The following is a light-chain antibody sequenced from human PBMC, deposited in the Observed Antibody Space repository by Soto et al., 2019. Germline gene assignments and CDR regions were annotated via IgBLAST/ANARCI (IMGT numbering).Light chain of an antibody. V-gene: IGKV3-20*01. J-gene: IGKJ3*01. CDR2: GAS. Sequence: EVVLTQSPGTLSLSPGERATLSCRASQNVYINSLAWYQQKPGQPPRLLIYGASTRAAAIPDRFSGSGSGADFALSSDGLEPEDFAIYYCQQYGDSPLTFGPGTRVD. CDR3: QQYGDSPLT. CDR1: QNVYINS.